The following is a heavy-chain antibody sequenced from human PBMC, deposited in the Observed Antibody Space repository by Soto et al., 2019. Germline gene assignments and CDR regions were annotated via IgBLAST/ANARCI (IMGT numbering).Heavy chain of an antibody. CDR3: ARDRIVGATNDWFDP. CDR2: ISSSSSYI. V-gene: IGHV3-21*01. Sequence: LRLSCAASGFTFSSYSMNWVRQAPGKGLEWVSSISSSSSYIYYADSVKGRFTISRDNAKNSLYLQMNSLRAEDTAVYYCARDRIVGATNDWFDPWGQGTLVTVSS. CDR1: GFTFSSYS. J-gene: IGHJ5*02. D-gene: IGHD1-26*01.